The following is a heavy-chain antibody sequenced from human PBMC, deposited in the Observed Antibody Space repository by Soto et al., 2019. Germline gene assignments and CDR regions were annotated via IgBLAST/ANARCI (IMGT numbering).Heavy chain of an antibody. D-gene: IGHD3-10*01. CDR1: GDTFSFYT. CDR3: AASYGSGYRAFDY. J-gene: IGHJ4*02. CDR2: INPIVSMA. Sequence: QVQLVHSGTEVKKPGSSVKVSCKASGDTFSFYTINWVRQAPGLGLEWVGRINPIVSMANYAQKFQGRVSMTADNSTSTAYMELRSLRSDDTAMYFCAASYGSGYRAFDYWGQGALVIVSS. V-gene: IGHV1-69*02.